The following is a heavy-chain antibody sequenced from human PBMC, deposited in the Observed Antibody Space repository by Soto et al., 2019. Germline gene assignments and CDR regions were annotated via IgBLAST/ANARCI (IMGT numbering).Heavy chain of an antibody. CDR3: ARGRYYDFWSGPQNYGMDV. J-gene: IGHJ6*02. CDR2: IGTAGDT. D-gene: IGHD3-3*01. CDR1: GFTFSTYD. V-gene: IGHV3-13*01. Sequence: VQLVESGGGLVKPGGSLRLSCAASGFTFSTYDMHWVRQATGKGLEWVSAIGTAGDTYYPGSVKGRFTISRENAKNSLYLQMNSLRAGDTAVYYCARGRYYDFWSGPQNYGMDVWGQGTTVTVSS.